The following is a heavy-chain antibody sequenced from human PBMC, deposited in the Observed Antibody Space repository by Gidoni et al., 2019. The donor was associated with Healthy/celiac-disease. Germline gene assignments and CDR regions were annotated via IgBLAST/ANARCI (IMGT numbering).Heavy chain of an antibody. J-gene: IGHJ3*02. CDR2: ISWNSGSI. V-gene: IGHV3-9*01. D-gene: IGHD4-17*01. CDR1: GFTFDDYA. Sequence: EVQLVEYGGGLVQPGRSLRLSCSASGFTFDDYAMHWVRQAPGKGLEWVSGISWNSGSIGYADSVKGRFTISRDNAKNSLYLQMNSLRAEDTALYYCAKDITYGDDLGSAFDIWGQGTMVTVSS. CDR3: AKDITYGDDLGSAFDI.